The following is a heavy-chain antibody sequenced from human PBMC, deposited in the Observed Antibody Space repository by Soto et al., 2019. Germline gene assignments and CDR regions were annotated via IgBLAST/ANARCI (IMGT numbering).Heavy chain of an antibody. Sequence: QVQLVQSGAEVKKPGASVRVSCEASGFTLSNNAISWVRQAPGLGLEWMGWTTSNEIYTYYAQNFHGRVTMTTDTSTTSAYLELRGLTSVDTAVYYCASGSRSLGGNFDPDRLVYWGRGTLVTVSS. CDR1: GFTLSNNA. D-gene: IGHD3-16*01. J-gene: IGHJ4*02. V-gene: IGHV1-18*01. CDR3: ASGSRSLGGNFDPDRLVY. CDR2: TTSNEIYT.